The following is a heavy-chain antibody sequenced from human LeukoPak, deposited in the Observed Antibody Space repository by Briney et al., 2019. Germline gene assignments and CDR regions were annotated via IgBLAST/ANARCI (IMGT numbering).Heavy chain of an antibody. D-gene: IGHD1-26*01. J-gene: IGHJ4*02. CDR2: IYYSGST. Sequence: SETLSLTCAVYGGSFSGYYWSWIRQPPGKGLEWIGSIYYSGSTYYNPSLKSRVTISVDTSKNQFSLKLSSVTAADTAVYYCARGGTKWGLLVHWGQGTLVTVSS. CDR3: ARGGTKWGLLVH. V-gene: IGHV4-34*01. CDR1: GGSFSGYY.